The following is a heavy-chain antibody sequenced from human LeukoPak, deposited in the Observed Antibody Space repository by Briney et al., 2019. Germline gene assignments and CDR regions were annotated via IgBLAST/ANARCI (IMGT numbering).Heavy chain of an antibody. V-gene: IGHV5-51*01. CDR1: GYSFTSYW. J-gene: IGHJ3*02. D-gene: IGHD3-3*01. CDR3: ARRLNRSIFGQLTYAFDI. CDR2: IYPGDSDT. Sequence: GGSLKISCKGFGYSFTSYWIGWVRQMPGKGLEWMGIIYPGDSDTRYSPSFQGQVTISADKSISTAYLQWSSLKASDTAMYYCARRLNRSIFGQLTYAFDIWGQGTMVTVSS.